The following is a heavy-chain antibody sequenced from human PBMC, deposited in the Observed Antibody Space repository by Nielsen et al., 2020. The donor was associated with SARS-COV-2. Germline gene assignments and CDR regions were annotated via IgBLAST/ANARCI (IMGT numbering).Heavy chain of an antibody. CDR2: IYYSGST. Sequence: SETLSLTCTVSGGSISSYYWSWIRQPPGKGLEWIGYIYYSGSTNYNPSLKSRVTISVDTSKNQFSLKLSSVTAADTAVYYCARTSFATSWGWFDPWGQGTLVTVSS. J-gene: IGHJ5*02. D-gene: IGHD2-15*01. CDR3: ARTSFATSWGWFDP. V-gene: IGHV4-59*08. CDR1: GGSISSYY.